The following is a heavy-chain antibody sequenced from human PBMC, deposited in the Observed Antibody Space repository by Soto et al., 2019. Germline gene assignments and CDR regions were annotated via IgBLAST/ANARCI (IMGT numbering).Heavy chain of an antibody. Sequence: ASVKVSCKASGYTFTSYSMSWVRQAPGQGLEWMGWISPYNGNTKYAQKLQGRVTMTTDTSTSTAYMELRRLRSDDTAIYYCAREGVIAVLGDAFDIWGRGTTVTVSS. CDR2: ISPYNGNT. J-gene: IGHJ3*02. CDR3: AREGVIAVLGDAFDI. CDR1: GYTFTSYS. D-gene: IGHD6-19*01. V-gene: IGHV1-18*04.